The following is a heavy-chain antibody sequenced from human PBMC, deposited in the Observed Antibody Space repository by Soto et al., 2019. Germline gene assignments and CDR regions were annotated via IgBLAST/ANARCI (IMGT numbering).Heavy chain of an antibody. CDR3: AKDMGYCSSTSCRLFDY. J-gene: IGHJ4*02. Sequence: GGSLRLSCAASGFTFDDYAMHWVRQAPGKGLEWVSGISWNSGSIGYADSVKGRFTISRDNAKNSLYLQMNSLRAEDTALYYCAKDMGYCSSTSCRLFDYWGQGTLVTVSS. V-gene: IGHV3-9*01. CDR1: GFTFDDYA. D-gene: IGHD2-2*01. CDR2: ISWNSGSI.